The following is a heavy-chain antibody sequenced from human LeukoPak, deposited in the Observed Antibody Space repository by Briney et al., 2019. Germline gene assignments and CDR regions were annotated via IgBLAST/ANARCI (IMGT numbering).Heavy chain of an antibody. CDR3: AVLAGTDNYYNMDV. Sequence: SETLSLTCTVSGVSISSSYWSWIRQSPGKGLEWIGYIDYSGSTNYNPSLKSRVTISVDTSKKQLSLKLSSVTAADTAVYYCAVLAGTDNYYNMDVWGQGTTVTVSS. V-gene: IGHV4-59*08. J-gene: IGHJ6*02. CDR2: IDYSGST. D-gene: IGHD6-19*01. CDR1: GVSISSSY.